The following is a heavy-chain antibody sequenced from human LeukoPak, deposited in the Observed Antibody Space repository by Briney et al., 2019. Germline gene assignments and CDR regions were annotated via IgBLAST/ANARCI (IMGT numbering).Heavy chain of an antibody. V-gene: IGHV4-34*01. CDR2: INPSGST. D-gene: IGHD3-22*01. Sequence: PSETLSLTWAVDGGSFSGYHWTWIRQSPGEGLGWVGDINPSGSTYYNPSLKSRLTISVDTSKNQFSLKLRSVTAADTAVYYCARGRHDITMIVVVMTSVSYYLDVWGKGTTVTVSS. J-gene: IGHJ6*03. CDR1: GGSFSGYH. CDR3: ARGRHDITMIVVVMTSVSYYLDV.